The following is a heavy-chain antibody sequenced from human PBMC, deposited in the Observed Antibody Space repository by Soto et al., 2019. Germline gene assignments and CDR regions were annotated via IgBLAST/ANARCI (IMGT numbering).Heavy chain of an antibody. CDR1: TFPFSTYW. CDR2: IHRDEIEK. CDR3: AGGNALDV. J-gene: IGHJ6*02. V-gene: IGHV3-7*01. Sequence: PGGSLRLSCAASTFPFSTYWMTWVRQAPGKGLEWVANIHRDEIEKYYMDSVKGRFTISRDNAKNSLYLQMTSRRAEDTAVYYCAGGNALDVWGQGTAVTVSS.